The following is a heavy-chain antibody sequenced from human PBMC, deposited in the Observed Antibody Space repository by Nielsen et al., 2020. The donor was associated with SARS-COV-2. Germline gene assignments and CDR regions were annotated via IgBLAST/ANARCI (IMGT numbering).Heavy chain of an antibody. D-gene: IGHD3-22*01. CDR3: VRVRDDGYYYDTGPYDY. V-gene: IGHV3-30*03. Sequence: GGSLRLSCEASGFSFSNYGMHWVRQTPGKGLEWVAVISYDGSNEHYADSVKGRFTISRDNARDTLYLQMNSLSAEDTAVYYCVRVRDDGYYYDTGPYDYWGQGALVTVSS. J-gene: IGHJ4*02. CDR2: ISYDGSNE. CDR1: GFSFSNYG.